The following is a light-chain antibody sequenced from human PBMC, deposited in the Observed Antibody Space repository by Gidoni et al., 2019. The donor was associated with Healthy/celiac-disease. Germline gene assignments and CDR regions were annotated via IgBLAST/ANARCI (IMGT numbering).Light chain of an antibody. CDR3: QQRSNWPPVT. CDR1: QSVSSY. J-gene: IGKJ4*01. Sequence: EIVLTQSPATLSLSPGERATLSCRASQSVSSYIAWYQQKPGQAPRLLIYAASNRATGIPARFSGSGSGTDFTLTISSLEPEDFAVYYCQQRSNWPPVTFGGGTKVEIK. CDR2: AAS. V-gene: IGKV3-11*01.